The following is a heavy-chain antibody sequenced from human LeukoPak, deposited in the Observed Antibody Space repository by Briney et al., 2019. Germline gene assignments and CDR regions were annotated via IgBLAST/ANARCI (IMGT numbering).Heavy chain of an antibody. CDR3: ARVGRGPSDY. J-gene: IGHJ4*02. V-gene: IGHV3-72*01. D-gene: IGHD1-26*01. Sequence: SGGSLRLSCAASGFSFSSYSMNWVRQAPGKGLEWVGRTRNKANSYTTEYAASVKGRFTISRDDSKNSLYLQMNSLKTEDTAVYYCARVGRGPSDYWGQGTLVTVSS. CDR2: TRNKANSYTT. CDR1: GFSFSSYS.